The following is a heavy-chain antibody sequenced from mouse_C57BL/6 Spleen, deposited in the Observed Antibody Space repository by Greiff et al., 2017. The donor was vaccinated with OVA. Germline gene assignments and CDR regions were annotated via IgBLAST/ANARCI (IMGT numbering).Heavy chain of an antibody. V-gene: IGHV1-64*01. J-gene: IGHJ2*01. D-gene: IGHD1-1*01. CDR3: VGRGSSYFDY. Sequence: VHVKQSGAELVKPGASVKLSCKASGYTFTSYWMHWVKQRPGQGLEWIGMIHPNSGSTNYNEKFKSKATLTVDKSSSTAYMQLSSLTSEDSAVYYCVGRGSSYFDYWGQGTTLTVSS. CDR1: GYTFTSYW. CDR2: IHPNSGST.